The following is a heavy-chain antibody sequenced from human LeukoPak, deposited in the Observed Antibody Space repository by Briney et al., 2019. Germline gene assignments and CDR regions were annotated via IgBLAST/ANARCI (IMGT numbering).Heavy chain of an antibody. CDR2: ISGSGGST. CDR1: GFTFSSYA. V-gene: IGHV3-23*01. CDR3: AKDAHGGYYYGMDV. Sequence: GGSLRLSCAASGFTFSSYAMSWVRQAPGKGLEWFSAISGSGGSTYYADSVKGRFTISRDNSKNTLYLQMNSLRAEDTAVYYCAKDAHGGYYYGMDVWGQGTTVTVSS. D-gene: IGHD1-26*01. J-gene: IGHJ6*02.